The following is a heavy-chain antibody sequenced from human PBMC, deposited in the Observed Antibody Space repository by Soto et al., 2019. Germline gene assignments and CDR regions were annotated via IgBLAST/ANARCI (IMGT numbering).Heavy chain of an antibody. CDR3: ARTLPNRQLFDS. CDR2: IYYSGST. Sequence: PSETLCLTGTVAGVSLSSGDYYWGWIRQPPGKGLEWIGYIYYSGSTYYNPSLKSRVTISVDTSKNQFSLKLSSVTAADTAVYYCARTLPNRQLFDSWSQGTLVTVSS. D-gene: IGHD1-1*01. J-gene: IGHJ4*02. CDR1: GVSLSSGDYY. V-gene: IGHV4-30-4*01.